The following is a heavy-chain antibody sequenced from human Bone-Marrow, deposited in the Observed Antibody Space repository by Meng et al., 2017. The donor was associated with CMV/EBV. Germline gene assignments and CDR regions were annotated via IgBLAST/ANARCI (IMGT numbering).Heavy chain of an antibody. J-gene: IGHJ6*02. Sequence: GGSLRLSCAASGFTFSNYWMTWVRQAPGKGLEWVANIKQDGSEKYYVDSVRGRFTISRDNAKNSLYVQMYSLRVEDTAVYYCARDLGAAAGTGPPGGMDVWGQGTTVTVSS. D-gene: IGHD6-13*01. CDR1: GFTFSNYW. V-gene: IGHV3-7*01. CDR2: IKQDGSEK. CDR3: ARDLGAAAGTGPPGGMDV.